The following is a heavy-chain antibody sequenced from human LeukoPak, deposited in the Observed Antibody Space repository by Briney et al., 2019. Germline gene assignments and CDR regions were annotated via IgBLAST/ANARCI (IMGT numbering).Heavy chain of an antibody. CDR2: IDPNSGVT. V-gene: IGHV1-2*02. CDR3: ARELGINAFDV. D-gene: IGHD1-26*01. Sequence: GASVKLSCKASGYTLSDNHLYCVRQTPGQGLGWMGWIDPNSGVTIFAQNFQGRLTMTTDTSISTAYMELSRLTSDDTTVYYCARELGINAFDVWGQGTLVTVSS. J-gene: IGHJ3*01. CDR1: GYTLSDNH.